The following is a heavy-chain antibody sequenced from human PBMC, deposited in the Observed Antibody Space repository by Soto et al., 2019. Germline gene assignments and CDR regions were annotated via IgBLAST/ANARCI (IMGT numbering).Heavy chain of an antibody. CDR1: GGTFSSYA. CDR2: IIPIFGTA. J-gene: IGHJ4*02. CDR3: ARNYYGSGSYYIDY. V-gene: IGHV1-69*12. Sequence: QVQLVQSGAEVKKPGSPVKVSCKASGGTFSSYAISWVRQAPGQGLEWMGGIIPIFGTADYAQKFQGRVTITADESTSPAYMELSSLRSEDTGVYYCARNYYGSGSYYIDYWGQGTLVTVSS. D-gene: IGHD3-10*01.